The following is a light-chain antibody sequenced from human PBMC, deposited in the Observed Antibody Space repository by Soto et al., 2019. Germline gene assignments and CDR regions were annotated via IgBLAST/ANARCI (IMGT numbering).Light chain of an antibody. V-gene: IGKV1-5*03. CDR2: KAS. CDR1: PSISSW. J-gene: IGKJ3*01. CDR3: QQYNSYSIT. Sequence: DIQMTQSPSTLSASVGARVTITCRASPSISSWLAWYQQKPGKAPKLLIYKASSFESGVPSRFSGSGSGTEFTLTISSLQPDDFATYDCQQYNSYSITFGPGTKVDIK.